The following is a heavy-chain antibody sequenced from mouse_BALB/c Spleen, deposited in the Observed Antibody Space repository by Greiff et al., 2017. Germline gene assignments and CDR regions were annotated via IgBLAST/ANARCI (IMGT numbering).Heavy chain of an antibody. Sequence: VHLVESGAELAKPGASVKMSCKASGYTFTSYWMHWVKQRPGQGLEWIGYINPSTGYTEYNQKFKDKATLTADKSSSTAYMQLSSLTSEDSAVYYCARFYYGNSFAYWGQGTLVTVSA. D-gene: IGHD2-1*01. CDR1: GYTFTSYW. J-gene: IGHJ3*01. CDR3: ARFYYGNSFAY. V-gene: IGHV1-7*01. CDR2: INPSTGYT.